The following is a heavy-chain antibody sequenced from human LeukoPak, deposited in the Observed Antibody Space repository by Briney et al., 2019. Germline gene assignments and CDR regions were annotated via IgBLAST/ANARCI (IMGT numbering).Heavy chain of an antibody. CDR1: GFTFSSYA. Sequence: GGSLRLSCAASGFTFSSYAMHWVRQAPGKGLEWVAVISYDGNSKYYADSVKGRFTISRDNSKNTLYLQMNSLRAEDTAVYYCARAPPAPIAVAGTFPYYDMDVWGQGTTVTVSS. CDR3: ARAPPAPIAVAGTFPYYDMDV. J-gene: IGHJ6*02. D-gene: IGHD6-19*01. CDR2: ISYDGNSK. V-gene: IGHV3-30-3*01.